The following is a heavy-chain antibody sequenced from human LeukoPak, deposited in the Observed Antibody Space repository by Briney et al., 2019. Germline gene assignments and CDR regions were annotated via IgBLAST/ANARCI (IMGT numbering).Heavy chain of an antibody. D-gene: IGHD2-2*01. CDR2: IYHSGGT. Sequence: PSETLSLTCAVSGYSISSGYYWGWIRQPPGKGLEWIGSIYHSGGTYYNPSLKSRVTISVDTSKNQFSLKLSSVTAADTAVYYCARHDNRCSSTSCSPNFDYWGRGTLVTVSP. J-gene: IGHJ4*02. V-gene: IGHV4-38-2*01. CDR3: ARHDNRCSSTSCSPNFDY. CDR1: GYSISSGYY.